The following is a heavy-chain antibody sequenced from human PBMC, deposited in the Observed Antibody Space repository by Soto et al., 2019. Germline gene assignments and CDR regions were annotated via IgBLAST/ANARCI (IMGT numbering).Heavy chain of an antibody. CDR3: AREGINNYNEYYFDS. D-gene: IGHD4-4*01. Sequence: GGSLRLSCAASGFTFSTYSMNWVRQAPGKGLEWVSSISGSGNYTHYADFLRGRFTISRDNAKTSLYLQMNSLRAEDTAVYYCAREGINNYNEYYFDSWGQGTVVTAPQ. CDR1: GFTFSTYS. J-gene: IGHJ4*02. CDR2: ISGSGNYT. V-gene: IGHV3-21*01.